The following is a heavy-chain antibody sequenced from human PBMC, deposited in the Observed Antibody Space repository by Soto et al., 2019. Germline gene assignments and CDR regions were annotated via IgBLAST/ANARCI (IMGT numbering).Heavy chain of an antibody. CDR3: ARRIVVVVAAKEGFDY. Sequence: SETLSLTCAVYGGSFSGYYWSWIRQPPGKGLEWIGEINHSGSTNYNPSLKSRVTISVDTSKNQFSLKLSSVTAADTAVYYCARRIVVVVAAKEGFDYWGQGTLVTVSS. V-gene: IGHV4-34*01. CDR2: INHSGST. D-gene: IGHD2-15*01. CDR1: GGSFSGYY. J-gene: IGHJ4*02.